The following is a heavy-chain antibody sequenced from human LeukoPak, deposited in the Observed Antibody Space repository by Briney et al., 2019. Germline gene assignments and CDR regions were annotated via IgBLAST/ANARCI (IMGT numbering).Heavy chain of an antibody. Sequence: GGSLRLSCAASGFTFSNYAMPWVRQAPGKGLEWVSTISGSGDSTYYSDSVKGRFTISRDNSKNTLYLQMNSLRAEDTAVYYCAREVRGSAFGPWGQGTLVTVSS. D-gene: IGHD3-10*01. CDR3: AREVRGSAFGP. CDR1: GFTFSNYA. V-gene: IGHV3-23*01. CDR2: ISGSGDST. J-gene: IGHJ5*02.